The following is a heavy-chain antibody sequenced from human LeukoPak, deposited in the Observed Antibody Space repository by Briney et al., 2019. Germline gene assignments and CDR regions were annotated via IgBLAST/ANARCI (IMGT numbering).Heavy chain of an antibody. J-gene: IGHJ3*02. CDR2: ISYDGSNK. Sequence: PGRSLRLSCAASGFTFSSYGMHWARQAPGKGLEWVAVISYDGSNKYYADSVKGRFTISRDNSKNTLYLQMNSLRAEDTAVYYCAKLPIAVASDAFDIWGQGTMVTVSS. CDR3: AKLPIAVASDAFDI. CDR1: GFTFSSYG. D-gene: IGHD6-19*01. V-gene: IGHV3-30*18.